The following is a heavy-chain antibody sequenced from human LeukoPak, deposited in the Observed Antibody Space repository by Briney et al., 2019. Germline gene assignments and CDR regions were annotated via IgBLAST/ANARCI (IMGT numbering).Heavy chain of an antibody. V-gene: IGHV1-18*01. D-gene: IGHD2-2*01. CDR2: ISAYNGNT. CDR1: GYTFTSYA. CDR3: AGRHCGTSCYNWFDP. Sequence: ASVKVSCKTSGYTFTSYAISWVRQAPGQGLEWMGWISAYNGNTDYAQKFQGRVTMTTDTSTSTAYMELSSLRSEDTAVYYCAGRHCGTSCYNWFDPWGQGTLVTVSS. J-gene: IGHJ5*02.